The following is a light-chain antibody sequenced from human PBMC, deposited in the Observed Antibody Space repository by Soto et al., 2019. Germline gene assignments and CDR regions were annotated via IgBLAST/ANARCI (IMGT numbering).Light chain of an antibody. CDR3: QQYNSYPYT. J-gene: IGKJ2*01. Sequence: DIQMTQSPSTLSASVGDRVTITCRASQSISSWLAWYQQKPGKAPNLLIYKASSLESGVPSRFSGSESGTEFTLTISSLQPDDFATYYCQQYNSYPYTFGQGTKLGIK. CDR2: KAS. V-gene: IGKV1-5*03. CDR1: QSISSW.